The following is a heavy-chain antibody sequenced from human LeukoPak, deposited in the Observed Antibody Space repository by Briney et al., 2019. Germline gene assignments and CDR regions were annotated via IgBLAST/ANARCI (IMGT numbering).Heavy chain of an antibody. V-gene: IGHV1-69*13. CDR2: IIPIFGTA. CDR3: ARAYCGGDCYTNWFDP. CDR1: GGTFSSYA. J-gene: IGHJ5*02. D-gene: IGHD2-21*02. Sequence: SVKVSCKASGGTFSSYAISWVRQAPGQGLEWMGGIIPIFGTANYAQKFQGRVTITADESTGTAYMELCSLRSEDTAVYYCARAYCGGDCYTNWFDPWGQGTLVTVSS.